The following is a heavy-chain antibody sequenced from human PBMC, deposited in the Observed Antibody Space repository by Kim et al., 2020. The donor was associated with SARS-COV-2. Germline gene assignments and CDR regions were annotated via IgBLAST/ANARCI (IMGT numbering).Heavy chain of an antibody. V-gene: IGHV3-23*01. Sequence: GGSLRLSCAASGFTFSDYAMNWVRQAPGKGLQWVSGISGRANTYYADSVKGRFTISRDDSKNTFYLQMSSMRAEDTAAYYCAKEPQKSSWYYFDYWGQG. CDR2: ISGRANT. D-gene: IGHD6-13*01. J-gene: IGHJ4*02. CDR3: AKEPQKSSWYYFDY. CDR1: GFTFSDYA.